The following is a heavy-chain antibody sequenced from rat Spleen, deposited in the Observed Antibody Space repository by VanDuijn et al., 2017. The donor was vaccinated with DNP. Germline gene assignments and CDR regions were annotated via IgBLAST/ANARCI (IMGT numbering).Heavy chain of an antibody. CDR1: GFTFSNYD. CDR3: TTGGSYPRYFDY. CDR2: ISYDGSST. J-gene: IGHJ2*01. Sequence: EVQLVESGGGLVQPGRSLKLSCAASGFTFSNYDMAWVRQAPKKGLEWVATISYDGSSTYYRDSVKGRFTISRDNAKSTLYLQMDSLRSEDTATYYCTTGGSYPRYFDYWGQGVMVTVSS. V-gene: IGHV5-7*01. D-gene: IGHD1-3*01.